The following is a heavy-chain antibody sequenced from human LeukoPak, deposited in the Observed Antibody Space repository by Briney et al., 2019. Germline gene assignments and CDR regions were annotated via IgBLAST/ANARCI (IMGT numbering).Heavy chain of an antibody. CDR2: IYYSGST. Sequence: SETLSLTCTVSGGSISSGDYYWSWIRQPPGKGLEWIGYIYYSGSTYHNPSLKSRVTISVDTSKNQFSLKLSSVTAADTAVYYCASSRLYYFDYWGQGTLVTVSS. CDR1: GGSISSGDYY. D-gene: IGHD6-13*01. CDR3: ASSRLYYFDY. J-gene: IGHJ4*02. V-gene: IGHV4-30-4*01.